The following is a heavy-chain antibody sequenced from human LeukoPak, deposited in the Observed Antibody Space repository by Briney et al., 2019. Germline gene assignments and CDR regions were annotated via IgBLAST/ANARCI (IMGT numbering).Heavy chain of an antibody. D-gene: IGHD3-3*01. J-gene: IGHJ4*02. CDR3: ASTSDFWSGYYLDY. CDR2: IYSGGSI. V-gene: IGHV3-53*01. CDR1: GFSVSTNY. Sequence: GGSLRLSCAATGFSVSTNYITWVRQAPGKGLAWVSLIYSGGSIYYADSVKDRFTISRDNSKNTLYLQMNSLRAEDTAIYYCASTSDFWSGYYLDYWGQGTLVTVSS.